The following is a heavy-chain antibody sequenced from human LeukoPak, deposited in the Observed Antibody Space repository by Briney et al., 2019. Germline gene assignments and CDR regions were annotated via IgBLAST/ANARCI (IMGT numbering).Heavy chain of an antibody. V-gene: IGHV4-4*02. CDR1: GGSISSSNW. Sequence: PSETLSLTRAVSGGSISSSNWWSWVRQPPGKGLEWIGEIYHSGSTNYNPSLKSRVTISVDKSKNQFSLKLSSVTAADTAVYYCARDGCSSTSCSKVNWFDPWGQGTLVTVSS. CDR2: IYHSGST. D-gene: IGHD2-2*01. CDR3: ARDGCSSTSCSKVNWFDP. J-gene: IGHJ5*02.